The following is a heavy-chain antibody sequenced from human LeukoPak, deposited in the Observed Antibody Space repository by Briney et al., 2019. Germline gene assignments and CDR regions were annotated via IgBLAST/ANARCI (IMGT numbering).Heavy chain of an antibody. J-gene: IGHJ4*02. CDR3: ARDLGYPDY. V-gene: IGHV3-74*01. D-gene: IGHD3-16*02. CDR1: GFTFSRYW. CDR2: INSDGSFT. Sequence: GGSLRLSCAASGFTFSRYWMHWVRQAPGKGLVWVSRINSDGSFTTYADSVEGRFTISRDNAKNTLYLQMNSLRADDTAVYYCARDLGYPDYWGQGTLVAVSS.